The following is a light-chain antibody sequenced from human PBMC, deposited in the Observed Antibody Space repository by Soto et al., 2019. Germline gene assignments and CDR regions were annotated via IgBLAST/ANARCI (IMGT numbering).Light chain of an antibody. J-gene: IGKJ1*01. V-gene: IGKV1-39*01. Sequence: DIQMTQSPSSLSASVGDRVTINCRASQSISSYLNWYQQKPGKAPKLLIYAASTLQSGVPSRFSGSGSGTDFTLTISCLQSEDFATYYCQQYYSYPPWTFGQGTQGGYQ. CDR1: QSISSY. CDR2: AAS. CDR3: QQYYSYPPWT.